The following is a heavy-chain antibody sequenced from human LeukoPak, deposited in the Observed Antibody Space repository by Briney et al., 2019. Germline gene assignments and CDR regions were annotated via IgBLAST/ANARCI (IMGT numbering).Heavy chain of an antibody. Sequence: KPGGSLRLSCAASGFTFSGSAMHWVRQASGKGLEWVGRVRSKANSYATAYAASVRGRFTISRDDSKNTAYLQMNSLKTEDTAVYYCTRHKDDAGSDFWGQGALVTVSS. CDR1: GFTFSGSA. V-gene: IGHV3-73*01. CDR2: VRSKANSYAT. CDR3: TRHKDDAGSDF. J-gene: IGHJ4*02. D-gene: IGHD1-1*01.